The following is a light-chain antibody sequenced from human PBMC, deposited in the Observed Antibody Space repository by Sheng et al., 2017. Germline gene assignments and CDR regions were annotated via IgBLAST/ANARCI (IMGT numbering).Light chain of an antibody. J-gene: IGLJ3*02. Sequence: QSALTQPASVSGSPGQSITISCTGTSSDVGAYNFVSWYHQHPGKAPKVIIYDVSNRPSGVSDRFSGSKSGNTASLTISGLQAEDEADYYCSSYTTSRSWVFGGGTKLTVL. CDR2: DVS. V-gene: IGLV2-14*03. CDR1: SSDVGAYNF. CDR3: SSYTTSRSWV.